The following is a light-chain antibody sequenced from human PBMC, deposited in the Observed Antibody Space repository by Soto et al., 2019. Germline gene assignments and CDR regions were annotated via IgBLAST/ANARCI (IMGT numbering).Light chain of an antibody. CDR1: QSISIL. CDR3: QQYNSYPLT. CDR2: KAS. V-gene: IGKV1-5*03. Sequence: DIQMTQSPSTLSASVGDRVTITCRASQSISILLAWHQQKPGRAPTLLIYKASTLESGVPSRFSGSGSGTEFSLTISSLQPDDSATYYCQQYNSYPLTFGQGTRLEIK. J-gene: IGKJ5*01.